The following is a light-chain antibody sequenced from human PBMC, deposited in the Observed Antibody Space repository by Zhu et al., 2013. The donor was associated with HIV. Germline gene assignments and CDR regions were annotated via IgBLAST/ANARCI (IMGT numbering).Light chain of an antibody. V-gene: IGKV1-39*01. Sequence: DIQMTQSPSSLSASVGDRVTITCRASQSISNYLNWYQQKPGKAPKVLIYAASSLQSGVPSRFSGSGSATDFTLTIRSLQPEDFATYYCQQSYSTPLTFGGGTKVEIK. CDR3: QQSYSTPLT. CDR2: AAS. CDR1: QSISNY. J-gene: IGKJ4*01.